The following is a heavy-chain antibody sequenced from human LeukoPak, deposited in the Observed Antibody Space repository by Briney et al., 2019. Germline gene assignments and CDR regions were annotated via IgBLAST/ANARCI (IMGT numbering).Heavy chain of an antibody. D-gene: IGHD3-3*01. V-gene: IGHV3-20*04. CDR3: ARGIQRITIFGVVITHYFDY. Sequence: RSGGSLSLSCAASGFTFDDYGMSWVRQAPGKGLEWVSGINWNGGSTGHADSVKGRFTISRDNAKNSLYLQMNSLRAEDTAVYYCARGIQRITIFGVVITHYFDYWGQGTLVTVSS. CDR1: GFTFDDYG. J-gene: IGHJ4*02. CDR2: INWNGGST.